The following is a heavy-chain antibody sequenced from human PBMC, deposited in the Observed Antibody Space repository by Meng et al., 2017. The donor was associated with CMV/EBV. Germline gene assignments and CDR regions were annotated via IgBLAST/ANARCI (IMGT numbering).Heavy chain of an antibody. J-gene: IGHJ6*02. CDR2: INWNGGST. CDR1: GFTFDDYG. CDR3: ARGVGNIVVVPAATYGMDV. D-gene: IGHD2-2*01. Sequence: GESLKISCAASGFTFDDYGMNWVRQAPGKGLEWVSGINWNGGSTVYADSVKGRFTISRDNAKNSLYLQMNSLRAEDTALYYCARGVGNIVVVPAATYGMDVWGQGTTVTVSS. V-gene: IGHV3-20*04.